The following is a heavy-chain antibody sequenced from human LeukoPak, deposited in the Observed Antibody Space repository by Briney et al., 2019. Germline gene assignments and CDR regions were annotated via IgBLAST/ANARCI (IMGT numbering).Heavy chain of an antibody. Sequence: PSETLSLTCTVSGGSISSYYWSWIRQPAGKGLEWLGRIYTGGSTNYNPSLKGRVTMSIYTSKNQFSLSLSSVTAADTAVYYCARAPTAYCLSTDCQPYFDFWGQGTLVTVSS. J-gene: IGHJ4*02. V-gene: IGHV4-4*07. D-gene: IGHD2-2*01. CDR3: ARAPTAYCLSTDCQPYFDF. CDR2: IYTGGST. CDR1: GGSISSYY.